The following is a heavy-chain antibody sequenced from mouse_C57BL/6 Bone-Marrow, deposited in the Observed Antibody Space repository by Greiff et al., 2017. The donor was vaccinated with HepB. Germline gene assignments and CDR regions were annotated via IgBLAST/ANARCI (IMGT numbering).Heavy chain of an antibody. CDR1: GYAFTNYL. CDR3: ARGIYYDYDAFAY. CDR2: INPGSGGT. J-gene: IGHJ3*01. Sequence: QVQLQQSGAELVRPGTSVKVSCKASGYAFTNYLIEWVKQRPGQGLEWIGVINPGSGGTNYNEKFKGKATLTADKSSSTAYMQLSSLTSEDSAVYFCARGIYYDYDAFAYWGQGTLVTVSA. V-gene: IGHV1-54*01. D-gene: IGHD2-4*01.